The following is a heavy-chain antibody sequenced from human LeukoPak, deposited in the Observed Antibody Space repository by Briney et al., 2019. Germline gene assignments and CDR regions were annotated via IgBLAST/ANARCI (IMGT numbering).Heavy chain of an antibody. CDR2: ISDIGSAI. Sequence: GGSLRLSCAVSGFTFSTSEMNWVRQAPGKGLEWVSYISDIGSAIYYADSVKGRLNISSDHAKNSLYLEMNSLRAEDTAIYSCARKKTRGLDYWGQGTLVTVSS. V-gene: IGHV3-48*03. J-gene: IGHJ4*02. D-gene: IGHD3-10*01. CDR1: GFTFSTSE. CDR3: ARKKTRGLDY.